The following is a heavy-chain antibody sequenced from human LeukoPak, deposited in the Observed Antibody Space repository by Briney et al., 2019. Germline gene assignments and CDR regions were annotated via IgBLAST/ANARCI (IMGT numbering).Heavy chain of an antibody. J-gene: IGHJ4*02. CDR3: ARSRGYSYGCPIGLCIYYFDY. CDR1: GGSVSIGDQY. D-gene: IGHD5-18*01. V-gene: IGHV4-30-4*08. CDR2: IYYSGST. Sequence: PSETLSLTCTVSGGSVSIGDQYWGWIRQSPGKGLEWIGYIYYSGSTYYNPSLTSRVTISMDRSRNQFSLKLGSVTAADTAVYYCARSRGYSYGCPIGLCIYYFDYWGQGTLVTVSS.